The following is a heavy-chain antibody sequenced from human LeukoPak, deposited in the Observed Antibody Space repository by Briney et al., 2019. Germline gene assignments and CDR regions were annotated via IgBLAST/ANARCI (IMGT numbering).Heavy chain of an antibody. V-gene: IGHV3-21*01. CDR2: ISSSRYL. CDR3: ARDEHSHYGSGNKFDP. D-gene: IGHD3-10*01. J-gene: IGHJ5*02. CDR1: GITFSSYS. Sequence: GGSLRLSCAASGITFSSYSMNWVRQAPGKGLEWVSSISSSRYLYYADSVKGRFTISRDNAKNSLYLQMNSLRAEDTAVYYCARDEHSHYGSGNKFDPWGQGTLVTVSS.